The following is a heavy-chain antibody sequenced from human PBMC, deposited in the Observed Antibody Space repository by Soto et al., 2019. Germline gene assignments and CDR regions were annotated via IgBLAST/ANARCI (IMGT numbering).Heavy chain of an antibody. V-gene: IGHV4-39*01. CDR1: GGSISGSSYY. CDR3: ARHDDSGHLIGGFDI. Sequence: SETLSLTCTVSGGSISGSSYYWGWIRQPPGKGLEWIGSIYYSGSTYYNPSLKSRVTISVDTSKNKFSLKLTSVTAADTAVYYCARHDDSGHLIGGFDIWGQGTMVTVSS. CDR2: IYYSGST. J-gene: IGHJ3*02. D-gene: IGHD3-16*01.